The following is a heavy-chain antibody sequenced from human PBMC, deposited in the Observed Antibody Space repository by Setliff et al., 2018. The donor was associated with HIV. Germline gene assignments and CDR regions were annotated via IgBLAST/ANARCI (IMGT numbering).Heavy chain of an antibody. D-gene: IGHD3-10*01. CDR2: INRNGNT. CDR3: ARAPNRIGNMVRGVSRAYDI. CDR1: GGSFSGHY. V-gene: IGHV4-34*01. Sequence: SETLSLTCAVYGGSFSGHYWSWIRQPPGKGLEWIGEINRNGNTNYNPSLKSRVTISVDTSKNQFSLKLSSVTAADTGLYFCARAPNRIGNMVRGVSRAYDIWVHVTMVTVSS. J-gene: IGHJ3*02.